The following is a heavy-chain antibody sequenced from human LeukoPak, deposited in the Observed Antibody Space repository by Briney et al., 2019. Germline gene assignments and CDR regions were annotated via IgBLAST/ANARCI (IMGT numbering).Heavy chain of an antibody. CDR1: GDPLRCAL. CDR3: ARGAGCIDC. CDR2: IYYSGST. Sequence: SESLLHAFSVSGDPLRCALGATVRQPPGKGLEWIGYIYYSGSTNYNPSLKSRVTISVDTSKNQFSLKMNSMTAADTAVYYCARGAGCIDCWGQGTLVTVSS. V-gene: IGHV4-59*11. J-gene: IGHJ4*02. D-gene: IGHD2-15*01.